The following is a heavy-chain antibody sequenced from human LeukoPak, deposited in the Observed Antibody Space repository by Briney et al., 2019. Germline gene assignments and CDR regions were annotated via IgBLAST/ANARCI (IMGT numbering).Heavy chain of an antibody. D-gene: IGHD3-10*01. CDR3: ARDFNGFGEFDY. Sequence: SVKVSCKASGGTFSSYAISWVRQAPGQGLEWMGRIIPIFGTANYAQKFQGRVTITTDESTSTAYMEPSSLRSEDTAVYYCARDFNGFGEFDYWGQGTLVTVSS. CDR2: IIPIFGTA. CDR1: GGTFSSYA. J-gene: IGHJ4*02. V-gene: IGHV1-69*05.